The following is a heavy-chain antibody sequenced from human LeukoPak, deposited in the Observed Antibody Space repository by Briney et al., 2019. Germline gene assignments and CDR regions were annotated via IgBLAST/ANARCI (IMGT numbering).Heavy chain of an antibody. D-gene: IGHD6-19*01. CDR1: GFTFSSYA. J-gene: IGHJ4*02. V-gene: IGHV3-21*04. CDR2: ISSSSSYI. CDR3: AKSVSGWYFFDY. Sequence: GGSLRLSCAASGFTFSSYAMNWVRQAPGKGLEWVSSISSSSSYIYYADSVKGRFTISRDNAKNSLYLQMNSLRAEDTAVYYCAKSVSGWYFFDYWGQGTLVTVSS.